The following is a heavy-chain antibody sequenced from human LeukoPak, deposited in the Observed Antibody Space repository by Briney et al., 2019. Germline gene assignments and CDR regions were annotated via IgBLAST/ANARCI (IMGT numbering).Heavy chain of an antibody. CDR2: INHSGST. CDR1: GGSLSGYY. V-gene: IGHV4-34*01. D-gene: IGHD5-24*01. J-gene: IGHJ4*02. CDR3: ARRDGTGYNTVDFDY. Sequence: SETLSLTCAGYGGSLSGYYWSWLRRPPGKGLEWLGEINHSGSTNYNPSLKSRVTISVDTSKNQFSLKLSSVTAADTAVYYCARRDGTGYNTVDFDYWGQGTLVTVSS.